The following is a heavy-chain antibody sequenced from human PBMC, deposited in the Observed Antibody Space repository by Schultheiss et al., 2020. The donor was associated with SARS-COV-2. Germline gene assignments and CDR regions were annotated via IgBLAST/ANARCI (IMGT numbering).Heavy chain of an antibody. CDR3: ARSATTVTTFSWFDP. CDR2: IYSGGDT. CDR1: GFTVSSSY. J-gene: IGHJ5*02. Sequence: GESLKISCAASGFTVSSSYMTWVRQAPGKGLEWVSLIYSGGDTFYADSVRGRFTISRDNSKNTLYLQMNSLRAEDTAVYYCARSATTVTTFSWFDPWGQGTLVTVSS. D-gene: IGHD4-17*01. V-gene: IGHV3-53*01.